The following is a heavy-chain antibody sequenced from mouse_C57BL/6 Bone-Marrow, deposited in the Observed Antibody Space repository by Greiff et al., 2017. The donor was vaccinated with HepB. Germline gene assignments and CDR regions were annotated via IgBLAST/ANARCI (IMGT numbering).Heavy chain of an antibody. V-gene: IGHV5-4*01. J-gene: IGHJ3*01. CDR1: GFTFSSYA. CDR2: ISDGGSYT. Sequence: EVQGVESGGGLVKPGGSLKLSCAASGFTFSSYAMSWVRQTPEKRLEWVATISDGGSYTYYPDNVKGRFTISRDNAKNNLYLQMSHLKSEDTAMYYWAREDYSSLAWFAYWGQGTLVTVSA. CDR3: AREDYSSLAWFAY. D-gene: IGHD2-5*01.